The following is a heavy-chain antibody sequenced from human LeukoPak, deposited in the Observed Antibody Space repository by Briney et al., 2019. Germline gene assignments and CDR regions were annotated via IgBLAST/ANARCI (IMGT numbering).Heavy chain of an antibody. Sequence: ASETLSLTCAVYGGSFSGYYWSWIRQPAGKGLEWIGRIYTSGSTNYNPSLKSRVTISVDTSKNQFSLKLSSVTAADTAVYYCARVGSSGVRYWGQGTLVTVSS. CDR3: ARVGSSGVRY. V-gene: IGHV4-59*10. CDR1: GGSFSGYY. D-gene: IGHD6-19*01. J-gene: IGHJ4*02. CDR2: IYTSGST.